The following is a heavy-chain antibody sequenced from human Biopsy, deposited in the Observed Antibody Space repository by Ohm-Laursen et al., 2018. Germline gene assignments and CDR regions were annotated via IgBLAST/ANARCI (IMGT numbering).Heavy chain of an antibody. J-gene: IGHJ4*02. D-gene: IGHD3-9*01. CDR3: AKDGYYDILTGPPSDY. CDR1: GFTFSIYS. V-gene: IGHV3-23*01. Sequence: SLRLSCAASGFTFSIYSMTWVRQAPGKGLEWVAGITGGGDRTYCADSVKGRFTISRDNSKNTLFLQMNSLRAEDTALYYCAKDGYYDILTGPPSDYWGQGTLVTVSS. CDR2: ITGGGDRT.